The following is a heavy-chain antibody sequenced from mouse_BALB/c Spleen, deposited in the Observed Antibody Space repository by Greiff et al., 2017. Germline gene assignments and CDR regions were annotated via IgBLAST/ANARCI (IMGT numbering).Heavy chain of an antibody. CDR1: GYTFTNYW. CDR3: ARFNYGSSYGAMDY. CDR2: IYPGGGYT. D-gene: IGHD1-1*01. J-gene: IGHJ4*01. V-gene: IGHV1-63*02. Sequence: QVQLQQSGAELVRPGTSVKISCKASGYTFTNYWLGWVKQRPGHGLEWIGDIYPGGGYTNYNEKFKGKATLTADTSSSTAYMQLSSLTSEDSAVYFCARFNYGSSYGAMDYWGQGTSVTVSS.